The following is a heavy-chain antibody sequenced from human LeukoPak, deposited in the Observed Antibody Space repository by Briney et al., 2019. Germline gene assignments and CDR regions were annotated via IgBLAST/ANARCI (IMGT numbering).Heavy chain of an antibody. CDR2: ISAYNGNT. CDR1: GYTFTSYG. J-gene: IGHJ6*03. CDR3: ARVDSVGYYYYYYYMDV. V-gene: IGHV1-18*01. Sequence: ASVKVSCKASGYTFTSYGISWVRQAPGQGLEWMGWISAYNGNTNYAQKLQGRVTMTTDTSTSTAYMELRSLRSDDTAVYHCARVDSVGYYYYYYYMDVWGKGTTVTVSS. D-gene: IGHD6-25*01.